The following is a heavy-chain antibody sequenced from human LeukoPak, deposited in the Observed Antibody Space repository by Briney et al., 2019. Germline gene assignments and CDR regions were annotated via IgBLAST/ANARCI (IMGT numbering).Heavy chain of an antibody. CDR3: AKDTGIAVAGTSVH. CDR2: ISWNSGSI. CDR1: GFTFDDYA. D-gene: IGHD6-19*01. V-gene: IGHV3-9*01. Sequence: GRSLRLSCAASGFTFDDYAMHWVRQAPGKGLEWVSGISWNSGSIGYADSVKGRFTISRDNAKNSLYLQMNSLRAEGTALYYCAKDTGIAVAGTSVHWGQGTLVTVSS. J-gene: IGHJ4*02.